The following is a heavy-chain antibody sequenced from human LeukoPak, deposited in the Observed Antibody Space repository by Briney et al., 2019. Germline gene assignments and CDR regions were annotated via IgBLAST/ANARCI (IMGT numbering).Heavy chain of an antibody. V-gene: IGHV4-61*02. CDR3: AIQRGATVTQPEPNWFDP. CDR2: IYTSGST. J-gene: IGHJ5*02. CDR1: GGSISSGSYY. D-gene: IGHD4-11*01. Sequence: SQTLSLTCTVSGGSISSGSYYWSWIRQPAGKGLEWIGRIYTSGSTNYNPSLKSRVTISVDTSKNQFSLKLSSVTAADTAVYYSAIQRGATVTQPEPNWFDPWGQGTLVTVSS.